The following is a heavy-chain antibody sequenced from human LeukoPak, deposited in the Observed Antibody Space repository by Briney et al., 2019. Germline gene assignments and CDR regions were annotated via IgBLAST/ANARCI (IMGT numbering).Heavy chain of an antibody. CDR1: GFTFSHYG. CDR3: ARDQGGIAAAGTVGWFDP. J-gene: IGHJ5*02. Sequence: GGSLRLSCAASGFTFSHYGMHWVRQAPGKGLEWVAVIWYDGSNKYYADSVKGRFTISRDNSKITLYLLMNSLRAEDTALYYCARDQGGIAAAGTVGWFDPWGLGTLVTVSS. CDR2: IWYDGSNK. V-gene: IGHV3-33*01. D-gene: IGHD6-13*01.